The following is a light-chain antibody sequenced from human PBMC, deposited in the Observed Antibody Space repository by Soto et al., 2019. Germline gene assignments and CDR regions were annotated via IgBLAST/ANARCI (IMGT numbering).Light chain of an antibody. V-gene: IGKV1-5*01. Sequence: DIQMTQSPSTLSASVGDRVTITCRASQSISSWLAWYQHKPGKAPKLLIYDASSLESGVPPRFSGSGSGTEFSLTISSLQPGDFATYYCQQYNSRTFGQGTKVEIK. J-gene: IGKJ1*01. CDR3: QQYNSRT. CDR2: DAS. CDR1: QSISSW.